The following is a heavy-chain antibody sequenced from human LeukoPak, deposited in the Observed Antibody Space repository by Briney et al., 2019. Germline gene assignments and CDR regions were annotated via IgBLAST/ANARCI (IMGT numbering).Heavy chain of an antibody. V-gene: IGHV3-30-3*01. J-gene: IGHJ4*02. Sequence: GGSLRLSCAASGFTFSSYAMHWVRQAPGKGLEWVAVISYDGSNKYYADSVKGRFTISRDNSKNTLYLQMNSLRDEDTALYYCAKDMVYCSSTSSCHGGFDYWGQGTLVTVSS. CDR3: AKDMVYCSSTSSCHGGFDY. CDR2: ISYDGSNK. CDR1: GFTFSSYA. D-gene: IGHD2-2*01.